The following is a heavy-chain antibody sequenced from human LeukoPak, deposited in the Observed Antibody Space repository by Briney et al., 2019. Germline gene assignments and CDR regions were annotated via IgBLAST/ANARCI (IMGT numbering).Heavy chain of an antibody. J-gene: IGHJ4*02. Sequence: ASVKVSCKASGYTFTSYDINWVRQATGQGLEWMGWMNPNSGNTGYAQKFQGRVTMTRNTSISTAYMELSSLRSEDTAVYYCARLVRAAAGTYFDYWGQGTLVTVSS. D-gene: IGHD6-13*01. CDR1: GYTFTSYD. V-gene: IGHV1-8*01. CDR2: MNPNSGNT. CDR3: ARLVRAAAGTYFDY.